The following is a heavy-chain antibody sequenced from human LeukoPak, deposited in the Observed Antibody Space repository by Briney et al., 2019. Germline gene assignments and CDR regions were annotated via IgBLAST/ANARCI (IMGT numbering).Heavy chain of an antibody. CDR3: AKSPSSYSGYQGY. CDR2: ISGSGGST. V-gene: IGHV3-23*01. Sequence: PGGSLRLSCAASGFTFSSYAMSWVRQTPGKGLEWVSAISGSGGSTYYADSVKGRFTISRDNSKNTLYLQMNSLRAEDTAVYYCAKSPSSYSGYQGYWGQGTLVTVPS. CDR1: GFTFSSYA. J-gene: IGHJ4*02. D-gene: IGHD5-12*01.